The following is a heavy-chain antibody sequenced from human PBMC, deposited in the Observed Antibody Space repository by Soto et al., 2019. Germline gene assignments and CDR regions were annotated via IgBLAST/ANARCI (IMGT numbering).Heavy chain of an antibody. Sequence: SETLSLTCPVSGGSITSGCYYWSWIREHPVKGLEWIGYIYYGGGTYYNPSLKSRATLSRDTSNHQLSLKLSSVTAADTAVYYCAGGGYYDENSGPWTHTRLDYWGHGTLVTVSS. D-gene: IGHD3-22*01. CDR3: AGGGYYDENSGPWTHTRLDY. V-gene: IGHV4-31*03. J-gene: IGHJ4*01. CDR2: IYYGGGT. CDR1: GGSITSGCYY.